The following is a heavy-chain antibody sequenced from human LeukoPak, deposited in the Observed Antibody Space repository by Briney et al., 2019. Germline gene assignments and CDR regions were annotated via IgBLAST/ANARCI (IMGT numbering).Heavy chain of an antibody. J-gene: IGHJ4*02. CDR2: INPSDGST. CDR3: AREGAVALKYFDI. V-gene: IGHV1-46*01. Sequence: ASVKVSCTASGYTFTSFWIQWVRQAPGQGLEWMGLINPSDGSTTYTHRFQGRVTVTRDTSTSTVYMDLSSLRSEDTAVYYCAREGAVALKYFDIWGQGTLVTVSS. CDR1: GYTFTSFW. D-gene: IGHD6-19*01.